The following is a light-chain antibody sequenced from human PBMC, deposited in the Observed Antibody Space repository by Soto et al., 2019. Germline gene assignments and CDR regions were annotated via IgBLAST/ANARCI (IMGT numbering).Light chain of an antibody. V-gene: IGKV1-12*01. CDR3: QQYGSSMLT. J-gene: IGKJ4*01. CDR2: AAS. CDR1: QGISSW. Sequence: DIQMTQSPSSVSASVGDRFTITCRASQGISSWLAWYQQKPGKAPKLLIYAASSLQSGVPSRFSGSGSGTDFTLTISRLEPEDFAVYYRQQYGSSMLTFGGGTKVDIK.